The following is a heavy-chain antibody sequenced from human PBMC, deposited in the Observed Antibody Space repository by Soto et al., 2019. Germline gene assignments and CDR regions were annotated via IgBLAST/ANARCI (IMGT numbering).Heavy chain of an antibody. Sequence: SETLSLTCTVSGDSISTFYWGWMRQSPGKELEWIGYVYYTGSTNYNPSLKSRVTISVDRSKNQFSLKLTSANAADTAVYYCARGRTVRNYANDSSDYFYFFDYWGQGTQVTVSS. D-gene: IGHD3-22*01. CDR3: ARGRTVRNYANDSSDYFYFFDY. CDR2: VYYTGST. V-gene: IGHV4-59*01. J-gene: IGHJ4*02. CDR1: GDSISTFY.